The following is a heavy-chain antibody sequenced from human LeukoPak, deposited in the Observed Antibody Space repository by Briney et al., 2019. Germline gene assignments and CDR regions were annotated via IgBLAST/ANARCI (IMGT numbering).Heavy chain of an antibody. Sequence: PGGSLTLSCSASGFTFSSYSMNWVRQAPGKGLEWVSSISSSSSYIYYAASVKGRFTISRDNAKNSLYLQMNSLRAEDTAVYYCARESAIGIYFDYWGQGTLVSVSS. J-gene: IGHJ4*02. CDR3: ARESAIGIYFDY. CDR2: ISSSSSYI. D-gene: IGHD3-16*02. CDR1: GFTFSSYS. V-gene: IGHV3-21*01.